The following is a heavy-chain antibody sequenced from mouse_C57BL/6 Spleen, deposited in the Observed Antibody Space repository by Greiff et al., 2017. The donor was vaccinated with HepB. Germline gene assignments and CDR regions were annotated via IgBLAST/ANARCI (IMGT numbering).Heavy chain of an antibody. V-gene: IGHV1-64*01. CDR2: IHPNSGST. J-gene: IGHJ2*01. CDR3: ARRLYDYDYYFDY. D-gene: IGHD2-4*01. CDR1: GYTFTRYW. Sequence: QVQLQQPGAELVKPGASVKLSCKASGYTFTRYWMHWVKQRPGQGLEWIGMIHPNSGSTNYNEKFKSKATLTVDKSSSTAYMQLSSLTSEDSAVYYCARRLYDYDYYFDYWGQGTTLTVSS.